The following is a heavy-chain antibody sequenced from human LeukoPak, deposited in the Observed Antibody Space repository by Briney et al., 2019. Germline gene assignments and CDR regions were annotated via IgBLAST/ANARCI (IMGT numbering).Heavy chain of an antibody. Sequence: PGGSLRRSCATSGFTFSNYDMHWVRQAPGKGLEWVAFTRYDGTKEYYVGSVKGRFTISRDNSKNTLYLQMNSLRAEDTAVYYCARDESNSFDQWGQGTLVTVSS. V-gene: IGHV3-30*02. CDR1: GFTFSNYD. D-gene: IGHD4-23*01. CDR3: ARDESNSFDQ. J-gene: IGHJ4*02. CDR2: TRYDGTKE.